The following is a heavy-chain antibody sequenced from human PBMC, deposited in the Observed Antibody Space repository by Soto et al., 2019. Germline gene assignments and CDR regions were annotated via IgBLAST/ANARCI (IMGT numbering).Heavy chain of an antibody. J-gene: IGHJ4*02. Sequence: QVHLVESGGGVVQPGRSLRLSCAASGFTFSNNGMHWVRQAPGKGLEWMGVISYEGSEKYYAGSVKGRFTISRENSKNTLSLQMDTLRAEDPAIYYCVKDKGAAAGFDYWGQGILVTVSS. CDR3: VKDKGAAAGFDY. D-gene: IGHD6-13*01. CDR1: GFTFSNNG. CDR2: ISYEGSEK. V-gene: IGHV3-30*18.